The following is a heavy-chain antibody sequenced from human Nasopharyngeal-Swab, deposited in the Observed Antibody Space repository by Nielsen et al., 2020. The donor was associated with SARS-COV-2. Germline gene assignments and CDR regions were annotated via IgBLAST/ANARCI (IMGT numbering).Heavy chain of an antibody. CDR3: VSAGSIGY. J-gene: IGHJ1*01. V-gene: IGHV3-33*01. CDR2: IWYDGSKK. D-gene: IGHD3-10*01. Sequence: GGSLRLPCVASGFTYKYGMNWVRQAPGKGLEWVSVIWYDGSKKFYAESVKGRFSISRDESKNTVYLQMSSLRVEDTAVYYCVSAGSIGYWGPGTLVTVSS. CDR1: GFTYKYG.